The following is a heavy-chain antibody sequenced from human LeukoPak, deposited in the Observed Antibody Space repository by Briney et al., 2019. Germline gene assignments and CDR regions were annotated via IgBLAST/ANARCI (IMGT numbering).Heavy chain of an antibody. CDR1: GFTFSSYA. Sequence: GGSLRLSCEASGFTFSSYAMHWVRQAPGKGLEWVAVISYDGSNKYYADSVKGRFTISRDNSKNTLYLQMNSLRAEDTAVYYCARDLGYCSSTSCHDYWGQGTLVTVSS. CDR3: ARDLGYCSSTSCHDY. CDR2: ISYDGSNK. D-gene: IGHD2-2*01. J-gene: IGHJ4*02. V-gene: IGHV3-30*04.